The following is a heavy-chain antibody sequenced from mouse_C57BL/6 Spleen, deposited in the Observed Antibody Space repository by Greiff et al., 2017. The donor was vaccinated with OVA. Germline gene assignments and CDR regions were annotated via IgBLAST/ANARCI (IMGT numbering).Heavy chain of an antibody. CDR3: AREEQPGDFDY. CDR2: IYPRGGST. J-gene: IGHJ2*01. D-gene: IGHD3-1*01. V-gene: IGHV1-85*01. CDR1: GYTFTSYD. Sequence: VQLQESGPELVKPGASVKLSCKASGYTFTSYDINWVKQRPGQGLEWIGWIYPRGGSTKYNEKFKGKATLTVDTSSSTAYMELHSVTSEDSAVYFGAREEQPGDFDYWGQGTTLTVSS.